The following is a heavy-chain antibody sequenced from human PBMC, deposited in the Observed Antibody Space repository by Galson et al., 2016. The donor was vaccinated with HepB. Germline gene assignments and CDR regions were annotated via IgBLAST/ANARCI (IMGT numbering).Heavy chain of an antibody. CDR2: ISASHRFI. J-gene: IGHJ4*02. CDR1: GFTFTDYT. Sequence: SLRLSCAASGFTFTDYTMNWFRLAPGQGLQWVSSISASHRFIHYVDSVKGRFAISRDNAKNSLYLQMNSLRAEDTAVYYCAREQTLAARHFDCWGQGTLVTVSS. V-gene: IGHV3-21*01. D-gene: IGHD6-13*01. CDR3: AREQTLAARHFDC.